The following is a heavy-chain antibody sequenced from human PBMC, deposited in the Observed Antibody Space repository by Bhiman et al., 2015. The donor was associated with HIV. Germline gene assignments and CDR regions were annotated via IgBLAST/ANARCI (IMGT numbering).Heavy chain of an antibody. J-gene: IGHJ6*01. Sequence: EVQLVESGGGLVQPGGSLWLSCTASGFNFRSYWMHWVRQAPGKGLVWVSRINTDGSITTNADSVKGRFTISRDNARNTMYLQMNSLRVEDTAVYYCARERAVAGYYYG. V-gene: IGHV3-74*01. CDR1: GFNFRSYW. CDR3: ARERAVAGYYYG. D-gene: IGHD6-19*01. CDR2: INTDGSIT.